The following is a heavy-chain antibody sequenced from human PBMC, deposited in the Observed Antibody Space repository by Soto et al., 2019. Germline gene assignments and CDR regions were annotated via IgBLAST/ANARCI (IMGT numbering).Heavy chain of an antibody. CDR3: ARGGFDHGFDI. CDR2: VNNDGSDT. CDR1: GFNFISYW. V-gene: IGHV3-74*01. Sequence: EEQLVDSGGDLVQPGGSLRLSCAVSGFNFISYWMHWVRQAPGRGLVWVARVNNDGSDTIYADSVKGRFTVSRDNAKNTLFLQLNSLRVDDTAVYYCARGGFDHGFDIWGQGTMVTVSS. J-gene: IGHJ3*02. D-gene: IGHD3-9*01.